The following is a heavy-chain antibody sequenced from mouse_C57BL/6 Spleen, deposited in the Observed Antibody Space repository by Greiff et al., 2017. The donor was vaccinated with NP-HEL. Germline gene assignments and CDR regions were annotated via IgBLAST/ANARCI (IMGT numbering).Heavy chain of an antibody. CDR1: GFNIKNTY. D-gene: IGHD1-1*01. Sequence: EVQLQQSGAELVRPGASVKLSCTASGFNIKNTYMHWVKQRPEQGLEWMGRMESANGNSKYAPKFQGKATITADTSSNTAYLQLSSLTSEDTAIYYCARSVPATGYAMDDWGQGTSVTVSS. J-gene: IGHJ4*01. CDR2: MESANGNS. V-gene: IGHV14-3*01. CDR3: ARSVPATGYAMDD.